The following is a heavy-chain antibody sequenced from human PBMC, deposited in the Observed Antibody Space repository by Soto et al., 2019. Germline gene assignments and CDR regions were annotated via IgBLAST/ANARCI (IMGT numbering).Heavy chain of an antibody. CDR2: FRSGGGT. V-gene: IGHV4-59*08. Sequence: QVQLQESGPGLVKPSETLSLTCTVSGDSISTYNLAWIRQPPGKGLEWIGYFRSGGGTSYNPSLTSRVAMSADTSKKQFSLRLSPVTAADTAVYYWVRQRIGVLHGLADVWGQGTTVTVSS. CDR3: VRQRIGVLHGLADV. D-gene: IGHD3-10*01. CDR1: GDSISTYN. J-gene: IGHJ6*02.